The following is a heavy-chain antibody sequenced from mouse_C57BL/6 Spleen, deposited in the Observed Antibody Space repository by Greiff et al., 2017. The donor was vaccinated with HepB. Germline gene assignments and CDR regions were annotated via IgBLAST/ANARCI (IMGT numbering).Heavy chain of an antibody. J-gene: IGHJ2*01. Sequence: LVESGAELVRPGASVTLSCKASGYTFTDYEMHWVKQTPVHGLEWIGAIDPETGGTAYNQKFKGKAILTADKSSSTAYMELRSLTSEDSAVYYCTRPITTVAPLDYWGQGTTLTVSS. CDR3: TRPITTVAPLDY. CDR1: GYTFTDYE. CDR2: IDPETGGT. V-gene: IGHV1-15*01. D-gene: IGHD1-1*01.